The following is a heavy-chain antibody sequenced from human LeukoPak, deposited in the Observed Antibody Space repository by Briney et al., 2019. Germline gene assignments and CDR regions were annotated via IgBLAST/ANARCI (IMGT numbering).Heavy chain of an antibody. CDR2: INPNSGGT. CDR3: TYCSGGSCYWDDAFDI. J-gene: IGHJ3*02. V-gene: IGHV1-2*06. D-gene: IGHD2-15*01. Sequence: ASVKVSCKASGYTFTGYYMHLVRQAPGQGLERMGRINPNSGGTNYAQKFQGRVTMTRDTSISTAYMELSRLRSDDTAVYYCTYCSGGSCYWDDAFDIWGQGTMVTVSS. CDR1: GYTFTGYY.